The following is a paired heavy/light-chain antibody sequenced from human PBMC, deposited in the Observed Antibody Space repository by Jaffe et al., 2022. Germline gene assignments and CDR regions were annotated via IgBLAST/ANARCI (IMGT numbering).Light chain of an antibody. CDR3: QQYNNWPPVT. J-gene: IGKJ1*01. V-gene: IGKV3-15*01. Sequence: EIVMTQSPATLSVSPGERATLSCRASQSVSSNLAWYQQKPGQAPRLLIYGASTRATGIPARFSGSGSGTEFTLTISSLQSEDFAVYYCQQYNNWPPVTFGQGTKVEIK. CDR2: GAS. CDR1: QSVSSN.
Heavy chain of an antibody. D-gene: IGHD6-19*01. CDR1: GGSISSSSYY. Sequence: QLQLQESGPGLVKPSETLSLTCTVSGGSISSSSYYWGWIRQPPGKGLEWIGSIYYSGSTYYNPSLKSRVTISVDTSKNQFSLKLSSVTAADTAVYYCARHPRGGIGGSGWGPWYFDLWGRGTLVTVSS. CDR2: IYYSGST. V-gene: IGHV4-39*01. CDR3: ARHPRGGIGGSGWGPWYFDL. J-gene: IGHJ2*01.